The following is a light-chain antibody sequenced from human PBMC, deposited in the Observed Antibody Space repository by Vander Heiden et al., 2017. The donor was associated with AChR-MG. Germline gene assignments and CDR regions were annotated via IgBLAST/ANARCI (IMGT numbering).Light chain of an antibody. J-gene: IGLJ3*02. CDR1: CSNLGPNS. V-gene: IGLV1-51*01. CDR3: GTWDHSLSAMV. CDR2: DNY. Sequence: QSVLTQPPSVSAAPGHKVTISCSGSCSNLGPNSVSWYHQHPGTAPKLLIFDNYKRPPGIPERFSGSKYGTSATLGITGLQTGDEADYYCGTWDHSLSAMVFGGGTKLTVL.